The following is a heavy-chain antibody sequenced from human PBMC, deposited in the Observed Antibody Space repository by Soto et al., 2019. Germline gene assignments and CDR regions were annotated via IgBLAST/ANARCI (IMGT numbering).Heavy chain of an antibody. CDR3: ARGPNWGYRFDS. V-gene: IGHV1-69*06. CDR1: GGTFSGHA. D-gene: IGHD7-27*01. CDR2: RIPLFGTT. Sequence: QVQLVQSGAEVKKPGSSVKVSCEASGGTFSGHAISWVRQAPGQGPEWMGGRIPLFGTTQHAQNFQDSLTITADKSTSTAYMELTSLRFEDTAIYYCARGPNWGYRFDSWGQGTLVTVSS. J-gene: IGHJ4*02.